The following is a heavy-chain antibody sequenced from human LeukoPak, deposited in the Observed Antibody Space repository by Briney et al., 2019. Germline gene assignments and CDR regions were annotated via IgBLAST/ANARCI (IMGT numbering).Heavy chain of an antibody. CDR3: AQDLNPVFAI. Sequence: GGSLRLSCAASGFTLRSYGMHWVRQAPGKGLEWVSSIRDDGSNKYYVDSVKGRFTVSRDDSKDTLYLQLNSLRPEDTAVYYWAQDLNPVFAIWGQRTMLTVPS. V-gene: IGHV3-30*02. J-gene: IGHJ3*02. CDR2: IRDDGSNK. CDR1: GFTLRSYG.